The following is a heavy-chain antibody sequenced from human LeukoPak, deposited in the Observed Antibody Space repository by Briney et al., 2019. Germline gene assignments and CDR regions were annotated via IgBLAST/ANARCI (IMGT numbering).Heavy chain of an antibody. V-gene: IGHV3-7*01. CDR1: GFTFSSYW. CDR2: IKQDGSEK. J-gene: IGHJ6*02. CDR3: ARERGERGSNYYYYGMDV. Sequence: PGGSLRLSCAASGFTFSSYWMSWVRQAPGKGLEWVANIKQDGSEKYYVDSVKGRFTISRDNAKNSLYLQMNSLRAEDTAVYYCARERGERGSNYYYYGMDVWGQGTTVTVSS. D-gene: IGHD1-1*01.